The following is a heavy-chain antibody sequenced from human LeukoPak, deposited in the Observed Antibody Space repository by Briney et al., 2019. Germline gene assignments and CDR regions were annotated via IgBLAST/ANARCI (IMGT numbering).Heavy chain of an antibody. D-gene: IGHD3-16*01. CDR3: ARSPHRLIGHWFDP. V-gene: IGHV4-4*09. J-gene: IGHJ5*02. CDR1: GGSVSSYY. Sequence: SETLSLTCTVSGGSVSSYYWSWIRQPPGKGLEWIGYIYSSENTKYNSSLESRVTMSVDTSKNQFFLKLSSVTAADTAVYYCARSPHRLIGHWFDPWGQGTLVTVSS. CDR2: IYSSENT.